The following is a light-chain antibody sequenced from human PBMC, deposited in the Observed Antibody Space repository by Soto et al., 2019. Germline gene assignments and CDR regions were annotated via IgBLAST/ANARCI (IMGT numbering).Light chain of an antibody. CDR2: DNN. CDR1: SSNIGAGYD. J-gene: IGLJ2*01. V-gene: IGLV1-40*01. Sequence: QSVLTQPASVSGAPGQRVTISCTGSSSNIGAGYDVHWYQQLPGTAPKLLIYDNNNRPSGVPDRFSGSKSGTSASLAITGLQAEDEAEYYCQSYDSSLSGVVFGGGTKLTVL. CDR3: QSYDSSLSGVV.